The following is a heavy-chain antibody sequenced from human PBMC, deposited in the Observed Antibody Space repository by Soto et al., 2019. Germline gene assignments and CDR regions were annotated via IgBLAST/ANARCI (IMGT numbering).Heavy chain of an antibody. V-gene: IGHV2-5*02. D-gene: IGHD1-1*01. CDR3: AHSGEHVDWKQNIPRARDFDY. Sequence: SGPTLVKPTQTLTLTCTFSGFSLSTSGVGVGWIRQPPGKALEWLALIYWDDDKRYSPSLKSRLTITKDTSKNQVVLTMTNMDPVDTATYYCAHSGEHVDWKQNIPRARDFDYWGQGTLVTVSS. CDR1: GFSLSTSGVG. CDR2: IYWDDDK. J-gene: IGHJ4*02.